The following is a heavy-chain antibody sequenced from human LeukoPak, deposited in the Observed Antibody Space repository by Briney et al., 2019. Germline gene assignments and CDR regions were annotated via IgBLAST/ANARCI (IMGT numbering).Heavy chain of an antibody. J-gene: IGHJ6*02. V-gene: IGHV3-48*02. CDR2: ISSSSSTI. D-gene: IGHD3-10*01. CDR3: ARENTHGSGSYYILYCYYYYGMDV. Sequence: GGSLRLSCAASGFTFSSYSMNWVRQAPGKGLEWVSYISSSSSTIYYADSVKGRFTISRDNAKNSLYLQMNSLRDEDTAVYYCARENTHGSGSYYILYCYYYYGMDVWGQGTTVTVSS. CDR1: GFTFSSYS.